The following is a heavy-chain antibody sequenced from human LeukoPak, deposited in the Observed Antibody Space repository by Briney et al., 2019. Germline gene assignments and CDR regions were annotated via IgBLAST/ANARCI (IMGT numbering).Heavy chain of an antibody. J-gene: IGHJ3*02. Sequence: PGGSLRLSCAPSGFTLCSNYMCGVPDAPGEGGEGVSIIYSGGSTFYADSVKGRFTISRENSKNPLYLQMNSLRAEDTAVYYCARGGSYLSAFDIWGQGTMVTVSS. CDR3: ARGGSYLSAFDI. V-gene: IGHV3-53*01. D-gene: IGHD1-26*01. CDR1: GFTLCSNY. CDR2: IYSGGST.